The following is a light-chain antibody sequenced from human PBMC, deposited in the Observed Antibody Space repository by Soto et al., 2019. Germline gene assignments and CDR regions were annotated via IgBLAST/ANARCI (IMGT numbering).Light chain of an antibody. CDR1: QSISAW. J-gene: IGKJ1*01. CDR2: KAS. Sequence: DIQMTQSPSTLSASVGDRVTITCRASQSISAWLAWYQQKPGKAPKLLIYKASSLESGVPSRFNGSGSGTEFPLTISSLQPDDFATYYCQQYNSDSRTFGQGTKVQIK. V-gene: IGKV1-5*03. CDR3: QQYNSDSRT.